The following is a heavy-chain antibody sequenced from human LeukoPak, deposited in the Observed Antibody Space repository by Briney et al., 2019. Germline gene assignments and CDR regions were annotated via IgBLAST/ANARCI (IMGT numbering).Heavy chain of an antibody. CDR1: GFTFSSYA. J-gene: IGHJ6*02. D-gene: IGHD2-8*02. V-gene: IGHV3-30-3*01. CDR2: ISYDGSNK. CDR3: AKEVNTGYYFYKYGLDV. Sequence: GGSLRLSCAASGFTFSSYAMHWVRQAPGKGLEWVAVISYDGSNKYYADSLKGRFTISRDNSKNTLYLQMNSLRAEDTAVYYCAKEVNTGYYFYKYGLDVWGQGTTVTVSS.